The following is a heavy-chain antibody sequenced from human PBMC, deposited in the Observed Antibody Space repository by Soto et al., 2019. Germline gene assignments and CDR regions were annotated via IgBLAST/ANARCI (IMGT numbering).Heavy chain of an antibody. Sequence: QVQLEQSGAEVKKPGSSVKVSCKTSGGTFSNSAISWVRQAPGQGLEWMGGIMPIFRTPDYAQKFQDRVTXTXDQXTSTVYMELRGLRSDDTAVYYCARAKDRLQLGGNYYYILDVWGQGTTVTVSS. J-gene: IGHJ6*02. CDR3: ARAKDRLQLGGNYYYILDV. CDR2: IMPIFRTP. V-gene: IGHV1-69*05. D-gene: IGHD1-1*01. CDR1: GGTFSNSA.